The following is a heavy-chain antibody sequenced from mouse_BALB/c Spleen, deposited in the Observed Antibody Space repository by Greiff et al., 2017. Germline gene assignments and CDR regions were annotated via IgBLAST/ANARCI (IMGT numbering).Heavy chain of an antibody. CDR3: ARDRGWAYAMDY. Sequence: VHLVESGPGLVAPSQSLSITCTVSGFSLTSYGVHWVRQPPGKGLEWLGVIWAGGSTNYNSALMSRLSISKDNSKSQVFLKMNSLQTDDTAMYYCARDRGWAYAMDYWGQGTSVTVSS. CDR2: IWAGGST. V-gene: IGHV2-9*02. D-gene: IGHD3-2*02. J-gene: IGHJ4*01. CDR1: GFSLTSYG.